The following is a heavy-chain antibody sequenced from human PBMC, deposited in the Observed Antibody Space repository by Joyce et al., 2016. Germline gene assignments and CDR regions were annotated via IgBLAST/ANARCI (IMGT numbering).Heavy chain of an antibody. D-gene: IGHD4-17*01. V-gene: IGHV4-4*07. CDR1: GDTIKHYF. CDR2: IYIGGTT. CDR3: ARGNYGDYVRYFDA. J-gene: IGHJ4*02. Sequence: QVQLQESGPGVVKPSETLSLTCSVSGDTIKHYFWSWLRQPAGKGLEWLGSIYIGGTTNYNPSVKSRVTMSLDTSKNKFSLKLISVTAADTAVYYCARGNYGDYVRYFDAWGQGILVTVSS.